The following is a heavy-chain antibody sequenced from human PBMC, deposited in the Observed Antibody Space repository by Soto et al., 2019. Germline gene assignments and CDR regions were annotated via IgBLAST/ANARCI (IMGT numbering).Heavy chain of an antibody. CDR2: INHSGST. V-gene: IGHV4-34*01. CDR3: ARVVVVPAALDY. J-gene: IGHJ4*02. CDR1: GGSFSGYY. Sequence: SETLSLTCTVSGGSFSGYYWSWIRQPPGKGLEWIGEINHSGSTNYNPSLKSRVTISVDTSKNQFSLKLSSVTAADTAVYYCARVVVVPAALDYWGQGTLVTVSS. D-gene: IGHD2-2*01.